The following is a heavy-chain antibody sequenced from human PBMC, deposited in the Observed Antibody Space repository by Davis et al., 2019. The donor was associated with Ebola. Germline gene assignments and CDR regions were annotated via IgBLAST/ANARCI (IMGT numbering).Heavy chain of an antibody. CDR3: AKDTSNIWFDV. V-gene: IGHV3-23*01. D-gene: IGHD1-26*01. CDR1: GFIFSSYV. Sequence: GESLKISCAASGFIFSSYVMSLVRQAPGKGLEWVSTLGTSADTYYADSVKGRFTISRDNSKNTLYLQMNGLRVEDTAIYYCAKDTSNIWFDVWGQGTMVTVSS. J-gene: IGHJ3*01. CDR2: LGTSADT.